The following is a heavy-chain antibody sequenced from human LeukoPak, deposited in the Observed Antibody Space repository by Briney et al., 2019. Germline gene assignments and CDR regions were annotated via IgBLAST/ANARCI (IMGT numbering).Heavy chain of an antibody. V-gene: IGHV1-69*13. CDR1: GGTFSSYA. CDR3: ARFLGLGYYYGMDV. CDR2: IIPIFGTA. Sequence: GASVTVSCKASGGTFSSYAISWVRQAPGQGLEWMGGIIPIFGTANYAQKFQGRVTITADESTSTAYMELSSLRSEDTAVYYCARFLGLGYYYGMDVWGQGTTVTVSS. D-gene: IGHD2/OR15-2a*01. J-gene: IGHJ6*02.